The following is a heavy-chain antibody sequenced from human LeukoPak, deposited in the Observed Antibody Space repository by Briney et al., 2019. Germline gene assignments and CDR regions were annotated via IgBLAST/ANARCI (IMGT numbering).Heavy chain of an antibody. CDR1: GYTFTSYA. D-gene: IGHD3-10*01. Sequence: ASVKVSCKASGYTFTSYAMNWVRQAPGQGLEWMGWINTNTGNPIYAQGFTGRFVFSLDTSVSTAYLQISSLKAEDTAVYYCARDLTALWFGQGAFDIWGQGTMVTVSS. CDR2: INTNTGNP. V-gene: IGHV7-4-1*02. CDR3: ARDLTALWFGQGAFDI. J-gene: IGHJ3*02.